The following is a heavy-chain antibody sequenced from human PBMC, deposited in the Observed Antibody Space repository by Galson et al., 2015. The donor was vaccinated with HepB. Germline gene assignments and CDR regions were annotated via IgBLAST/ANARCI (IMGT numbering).Heavy chain of an antibody. J-gene: IGHJ5*02. CDR1: GYIFSSYA. CDR3: ARGDLGPPFNWFDP. V-gene: IGHV1-3*01. Sequence: SVKVSCKASGYIFSSYAMHWVRQAPGQRPEWMGWTNAGNGKTKYSQKFQGRVTITRDTSASTGYMELSSLRSEDTAVYYYARGDLGPPFNWFDPWGQGTLVTVSS. CDR2: TNAGNGKT. D-gene: IGHD3/OR15-3a*01.